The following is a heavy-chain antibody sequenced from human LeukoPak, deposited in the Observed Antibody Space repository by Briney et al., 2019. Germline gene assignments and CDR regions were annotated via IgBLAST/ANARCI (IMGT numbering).Heavy chain of an antibody. CDR2: TYYRSKWHN. CDR3: ARSPSPYSSGWYFDY. V-gene: IGHV6-1*01. D-gene: IGHD6-19*01. J-gene: IGHJ4*02. Sequence: SQTLSLTCAISGDSVSSNSGAWNWIRQSPSRGLEWLGRTYYRSKWHNDYAISVKSRIIINSDTSKNQFSLQLNSVTPEDTAVYYCARSPSPYSSGWYFDYWGQGTLVTVSS. CDR1: GDSVSSNSGA.